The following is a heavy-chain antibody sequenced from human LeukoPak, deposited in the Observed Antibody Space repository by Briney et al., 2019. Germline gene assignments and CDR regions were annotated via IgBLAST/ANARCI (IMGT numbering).Heavy chain of an antibody. D-gene: IGHD6-25*01. CDR1: GFTFSSYA. V-gene: IGHV3-64D*06. J-gene: IGHJ4*02. CDR3: VEDGSGSPWYFDY. CDR2: ISSNGGST. Sequence: GGSLRLSCSASGFTFSSYAMHWVRQAPGKGLEYVSAISSNGGSTYYADSVKGRFTISRDNSKNTLYLQMSSLRAEDTAVYYCVEDGSGSPWYFDYWGQGTLVTVSS.